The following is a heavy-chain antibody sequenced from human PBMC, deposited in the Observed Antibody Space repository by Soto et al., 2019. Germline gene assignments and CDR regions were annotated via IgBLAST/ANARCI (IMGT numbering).Heavy chain of an antibody. D-gene: IGHD2-21*01. CDR1: GDSISSSLNY. Sequence: KASETLSLTCSVSGDSISSSLNYWAWIRQPPGQGLEWIGSGFYTGTAYSNPSLKSRVTISVDTSKNQLSLRLTSLTAADTAVYFCARHRRVSIGVDWFDPWGPGTLVTVSS. CDR2: GFYTGTA. CDR3: ARHRRVSIGVDWFDP. V-gene: IGHV4-39*01. J-gene: IGHJ5*02.